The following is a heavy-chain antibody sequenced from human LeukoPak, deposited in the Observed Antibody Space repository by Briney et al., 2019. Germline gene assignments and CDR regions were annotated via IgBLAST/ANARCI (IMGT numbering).Heavy chain of an antibody. CDR2: ISGDGGST. CDR1: GFTFDDYA. CDR3: AKDLLYDWYDAFDI. D-gene: IGHD3-9*01. J-gene: IGHJ3*02. Sequence: GGSLRLSCAASGFTFDDYAMHWVRQAPGKGLEWVSLISGDGGSTYYADSVKGRFPISRDNSKNSLYLQMNSLRTEDTALYYCAKDLLYDWYDAFDIWGQGTMVTVSS. V-gene: IGHV3-43*02.